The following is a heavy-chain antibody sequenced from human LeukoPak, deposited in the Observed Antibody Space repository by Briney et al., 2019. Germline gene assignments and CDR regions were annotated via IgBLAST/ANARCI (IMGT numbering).Heavy chain of an antibody. D-gene: IGHD6-13*01. J-gene: IGHJ4*02. Sequence: TGGSLRLSCAASGFTFSSYSMNWVRQAPGKGLEWVSSISSSSSYIYYADSVKGRFTISRDNAKNSLYLQMNSLRAEDTAVYYCARVGPIIAAAGTGFDYWGQGTLVTVSS. CDR1: GFTFSSYS. CDR3: ARVGPIIAAAGTGFDY. V-gene: IGHV3-21*01. CDR2: ISSSSSYI.